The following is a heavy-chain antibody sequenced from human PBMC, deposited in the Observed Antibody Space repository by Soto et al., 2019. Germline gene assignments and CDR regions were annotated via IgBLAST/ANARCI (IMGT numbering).Heavy chain of an antibody. D-gene: IGHD6-13*01. J-gene: IGHJ5*02. V-gene: IGHV3-73*01. CDR3: TTLPSSSPTHH. CDR2: IRSKANSYAT. CDR1: GFTFSGSA. Sequence: GGSLRLSCAASGFTFSGSAMHWVRQASGKGLEWVGRIRSKANSYATAYAASVKGRFTISRDDSKNTAYLQMNSLKTEDTAVYYCTTLPSSSPTHHWGQGTLVTDSS.